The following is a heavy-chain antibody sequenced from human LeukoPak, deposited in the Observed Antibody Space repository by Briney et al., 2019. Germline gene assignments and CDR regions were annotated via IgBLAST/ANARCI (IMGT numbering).Heavy chain of an antibody. J-gene: IGHJ4*02. CDR3: ARDLGSSWYFDY. V-gene: IGHV3-30-3*01. CDR2: ISYDGSNK. Sequence: GRSLRLSCAASGFTFSSYAMHWVRQAPGKGLEWVAVISYDGSNKYYADSMKGRFTISRDNSKNTLYLQMNSLRAEDTAVYYCARDLGSSWYFDYWGQGTLVTVSS. CDR1: GFTFSSYA. D-gene: IGHD6-13*01.